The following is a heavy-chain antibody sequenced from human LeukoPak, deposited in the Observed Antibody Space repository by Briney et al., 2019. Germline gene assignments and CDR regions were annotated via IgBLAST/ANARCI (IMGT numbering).Heavy chain of an antibody. CDR2: IKEDGSEK. J-gene: IGHJ4*02. V-gene: IGHV3-7*01. CDR1: GFTFSRNW. Sequence: GGSLRLSCAASGFTFSRNWMTWVRQAPGKGLQWVASIKEDGSEKYYVDSVKGRFTISRDNVKNSLFLQMNSLRIEDTAMYYCARDQPRITNDFWGEGTLVTVSS. CDR3: ARDQPRITNDF. D-gene: IGHD1-14*01.